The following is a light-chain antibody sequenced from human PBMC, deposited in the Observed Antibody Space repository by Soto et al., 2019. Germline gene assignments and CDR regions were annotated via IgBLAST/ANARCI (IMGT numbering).Light chain of an antibody. V-gene: IGLV2-14*01. CDR1: SSDVGGYNS. CDR2: GVS. CDR3: SSYSTGGSYV. Sequence: QSALTQPASVSGSPGQSIAISCTGTSSDVGGYNSASWYQQHPGKAPKLLIYGVSNRPSGFSNRFSGSKSGNTASLTFSGLHAEDEADYYCSSYSTGGSYVFGTGTKVTLL. J-gene: IGLJ1*01.